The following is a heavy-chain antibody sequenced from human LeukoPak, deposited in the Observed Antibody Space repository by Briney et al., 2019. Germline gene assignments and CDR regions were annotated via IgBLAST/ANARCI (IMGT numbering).Heavy chain of an antibody. CDR1: GYTFTGYY. J-gene: IGHJ4*02. V-gene: IGHV1-2*06. Sequence: ASVKVSCNASGYTFTGYYMHWVRQAPGQGLEWMGRINPYSGDTNFAQKFQGRVTMTRDTSITTAYMDLSSLTPDDTAVYFCARDQGSLTRSWYTGYWGQGTQVTVSS. CDR3: ARDQGSLTRSWYTGY. D-gene: IGHD6-13*01. CDR2: INPYSGDT.